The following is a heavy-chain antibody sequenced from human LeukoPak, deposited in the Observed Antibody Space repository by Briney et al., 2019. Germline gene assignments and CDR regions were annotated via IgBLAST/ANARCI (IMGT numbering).Heavy chain of an antibody. CDR2: MSYDGNNK. D-gene: IGHD5-18*01. Sequence: GGSLRLSRAASGFTFSTYGMHWVRQAPGKGLEWVAVMSYDGNNKYYADSVKGRFTISRDNSKNTLYLQMDSLTAEDTAVYYCARDSYSYGRSSFDYWGQGTLVTVSS. CDR3: ARDSYSYGRSSFDY. CDR1: GFTFSTYG. V-gene: IGHV3-30-3*01. J-gene: IGHJ4*02.